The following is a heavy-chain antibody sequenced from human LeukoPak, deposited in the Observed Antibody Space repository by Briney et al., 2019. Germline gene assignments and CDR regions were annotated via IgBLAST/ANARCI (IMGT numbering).Heavy chain of an antibody. D-gene: IGHD6-19*01. CDR2: INHSGST. CDR1: GGSFSGYY. CDR3: ARLSGWYGLDY. V-gene: IGHV4-34*01. J-gene: IGHJ4*02. Sequence: SETLSLTCAVYGGSFSGYYWSWIRQPPGKGLEWIGEINHSGSTNYNPSLKSRVTISVDTSKNQISLKLSSVTAADTAVYYCARLSGWYGLDYWGQGTLVTVSS.